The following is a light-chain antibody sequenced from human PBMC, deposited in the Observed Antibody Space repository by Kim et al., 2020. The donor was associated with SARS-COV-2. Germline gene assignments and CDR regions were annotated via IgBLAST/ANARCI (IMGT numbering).Light chain of an antibody. CDR1: SSDVGAYNY. V-gene: IGLV2-14*03. J-gene: IGLJ1*01. Sequence: QSALTQPASVSGSPGQSITISCTGTSSDVGAYNYVSWYQQYPGKAPKLMIYDVFKWPSGVSNRFSCSKSGNTASLTISALQAEDAADYYCASYRDSGYVFGTGTKVTVL. CDR3: ASYRDSGYV. CDR2: DVF.